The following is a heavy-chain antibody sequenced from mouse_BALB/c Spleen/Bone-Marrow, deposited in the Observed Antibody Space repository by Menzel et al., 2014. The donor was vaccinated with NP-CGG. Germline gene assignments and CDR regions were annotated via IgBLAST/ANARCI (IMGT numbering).Heavy chain of an antibody. CDR1: GFTFSNFG. J-gene: IGHJ2*01. D-gene: IGHD2-1*01. Sequence: EVQLVESGGGLVQPGGSRKLSCAASGFTFSNFGMHWFRQSPEKGLEWVAFVSTGSTIIYYADTVKGRFPISRDNPENTLFLQMTSLRSEDTAIYYCARSHFYGNYFDYWGQGTTLTVSS. CDR3: ARSHFYGNYFDY. V-gene: IGHV5-17*02. CDR2: VSTGSTII.